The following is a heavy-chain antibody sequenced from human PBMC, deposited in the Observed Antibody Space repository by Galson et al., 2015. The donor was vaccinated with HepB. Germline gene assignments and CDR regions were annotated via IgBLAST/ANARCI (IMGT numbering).Heavy chain of an antibody. J-gene: IGHJ4*02. V-gene: IGHV6-1*01. D-gene: IGHD3-22*01. CDR3: ARQDYCYDSNCQGGGFDC. CDR1: GDSVSRKSTA. CDR2: TYYRSQWYN. Sequence: CAISGDSVSRKSTAWNWIRQSPSRGLEWLGRTYYRSQWYNDYAVSVKSRIRVNSDTSKNQFSLHLNSVTPDDTAIYYCARQDYCYDSNCQGGGFDCWGQGTLVTVSS.